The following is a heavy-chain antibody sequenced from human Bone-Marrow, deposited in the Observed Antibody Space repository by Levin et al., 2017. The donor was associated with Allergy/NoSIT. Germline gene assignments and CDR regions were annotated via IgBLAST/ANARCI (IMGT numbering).Heavy chain of an antibody. J-gene: IGHJ6*02. CDR3: AREMGATRVGYPYYGMDV. CDR2: IYTSGST. D-gene: IGHD1-26*01. Sequence: PSETLSLTCTVSGGSTSSYYWSWIRQPAGKGLEWIGRIYTSGSTNYNPSLKSRVTMSIDTSNNQFSLKVRSVTAADTAVYYCAREMGATRVGYPYYGMDVWGQGTTVTVSS. V-gene: IGHV4-4*07. CDR1: GGSTSSYY.